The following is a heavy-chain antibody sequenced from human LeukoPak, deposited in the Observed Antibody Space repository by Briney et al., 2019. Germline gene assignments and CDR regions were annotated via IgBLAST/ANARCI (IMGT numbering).Heavy chain of an antibody. J-gene: IGHJ3*02. D-gene: IGHD3-10*01. CDR1: GFTFDYFA. CDR3: ARAAGYGAGSYGFEI. Sequence: GGSLRLSCATSGFTFDYFAMHWVRQAPGRGLVWVSRIIRHGTDTDYADAVKGRFTISRDIATNTLYLELSSLRAEDTAVYYCARAAGYGAGSYGFEIWGQGTAVTVSS. V-gene: IGHV3-74*01. CDR2: IIRHGTDT.